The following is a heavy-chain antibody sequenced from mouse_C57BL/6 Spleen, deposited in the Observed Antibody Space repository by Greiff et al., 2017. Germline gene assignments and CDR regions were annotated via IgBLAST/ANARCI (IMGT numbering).Heavy chain of an antibody. V-gene: IGHV1-18*01. Sequence: VHVKQSGPELVKPGASVKIPCKASGYTFTDSNMDWVKQSHGKSLEWIGDINPNNGGTIYNQKFKGKATLTVDKSSSTAYLELRSLTSEDTAVYYCAIYYGNPWFAYWGQGTLVTVSA. CDR2: INPNNGGT. J-gene: IGHJ3*01. CDR3: AIYYGNPWFAY. D-gene: IGHD2-1*01. CDR1: GYTFTDSN.